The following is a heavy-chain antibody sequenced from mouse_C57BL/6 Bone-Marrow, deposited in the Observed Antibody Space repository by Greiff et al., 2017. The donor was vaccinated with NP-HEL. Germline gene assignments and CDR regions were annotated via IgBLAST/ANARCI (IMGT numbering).Heavy chain of an antibody. CDR2: IYPSDSET. CDR1: GYTFTSYW. J-gene: IGHJ3*01. V-gene: IGHV1-61*01. Sequence: VQLQQPGAELVRPGSSVKLSCKASGYTFTSYWMDWVKQRPGQGLEWIGNIYPSDSETHYNQKFKDKATLTVDKSSSTAYMQPSSLTSEDSAVYYCARREGPAWFAYWGQGTLVTVSA. CDR3: ARREGPAWFAY.